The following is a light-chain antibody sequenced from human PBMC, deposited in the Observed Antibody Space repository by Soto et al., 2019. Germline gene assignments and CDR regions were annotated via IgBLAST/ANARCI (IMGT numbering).Light chain of an antibody. Sequence: AIQVTQSPSSLSAYVGDRVTITCRTSQGIRSALGWYQQKPGKVPKLLIYAASTLQSGVPSRFSGSGSGRDFTLTISSLQPDDFATYYCQQYNSYQYTFGQGTKVDIK. CDR3: QQYNSYQYT. J-gene: IGKJ2*01. CDR1: QGIRSA. CDR2: AAS. V-gene: IGKV1-13*02.